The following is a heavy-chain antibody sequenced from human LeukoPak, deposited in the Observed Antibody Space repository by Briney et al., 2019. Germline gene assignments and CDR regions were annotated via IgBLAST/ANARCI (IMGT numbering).Heavy chain of an antibody. CDR1: GYTFTSYG. Sequence: ASVKASCTASGYTFTSYGIIWVRQAPGQGLEWMGWISGDSRSIKYAQNLQGRVTMTTDTSTSTAYMELRSLTSDDTAVYYCARYRLPDYYYHYYMDVWGKGTTVTVSS. D-gene: IGHD2-15*01. V-gene: IGHV1-18*01. CDR3: ARYRLPDYYYHYYMDV. CDR2: ISGDSRSI. J-gene: IGHJ6*03.